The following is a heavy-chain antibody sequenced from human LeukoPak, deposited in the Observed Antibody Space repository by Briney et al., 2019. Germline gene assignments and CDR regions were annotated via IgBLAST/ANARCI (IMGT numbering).Heavy chain of an antibody. D-gene: IGHD6-19*01. Sequence: KPSETLSLTCAVYGGSFSVYYWSWIRQPPGKGLEWIGEINHSGSTNYNPSLKSRVTISVDTSKNQFSLKLSSVTAADTAVYYCARGRSSGWYNNYFDYWGQGTLVTVSS. J-gene: IGHJ4*02. CDR2: INHSGST. V-gene: IGHV4-34*01. CDR1: GGSFSVYY. CDR3: ARGRSSGWYNNYFDY.